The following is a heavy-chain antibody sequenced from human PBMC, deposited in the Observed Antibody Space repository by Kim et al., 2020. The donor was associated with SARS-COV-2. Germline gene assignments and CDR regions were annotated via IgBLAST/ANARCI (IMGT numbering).Heavy chain of an antibody. J-gene: IGHJ5*02. CDR1: GFTFSSYA. D-gene: IGHD3-3*01. V-gene: IGHV3-23*01. Sequence: GGSLRLSCAASGFTFSSYAMSWVRQAPGKGLEWVSAISGSGGSTYYADSVKGRFTISRDNSKNTLYLQMNSLRAEDTAVYYCAKDPYDFWSGYYPNWFDPWGQGTLVTVSS. CDR3: AKDPYDFWSGYYPNWFDP. CDR2: ISGSGGST.